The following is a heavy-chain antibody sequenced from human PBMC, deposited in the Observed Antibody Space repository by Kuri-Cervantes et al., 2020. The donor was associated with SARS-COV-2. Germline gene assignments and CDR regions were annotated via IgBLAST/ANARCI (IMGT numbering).Heavy chain of an antibody. V-gene: IGHV4-4*07. J-gene: IGHJ6*03. D-gene: IGHD1-26*01. Sequence: LETLSLTCTVSGGSISSYYWSWIRQPAGKGLEWIGRIYTSGSTNYNPSLKSRVTMSVDTSKNQFSLKLSSVTAADTAVYYCARDRMWEPNRYYYYYYYMDVWGKGTTVTVSS. CDR3: ARDRMWEPNRYYYYYYYMDV. CDR1: GGSISSYY. CDR2: IYTSGST.